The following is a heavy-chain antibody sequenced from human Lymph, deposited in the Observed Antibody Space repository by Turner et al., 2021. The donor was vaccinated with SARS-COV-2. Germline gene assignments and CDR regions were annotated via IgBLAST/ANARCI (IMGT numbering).Heavy chain of an antibody. CDR2: IHPNSGGT. V-gene: IGHV1-2*07. J-gene: IGHJ4*02. CDR1: GYTLTGYY. D-gene: IGHD3-10*01. CDR3: ARSRDLQSMVRGVDPFDY. Sequence: QVQLVQSGAEVKKPGASVKVSCKASGYTLTGYYMHWVRQAPGQGLEWMGWIHPNSGGTNYAHKFQGRVTMTRDTSISTAYMDLSRLRSDDTAMYYCARSRDLQSMVRGVDPFDYWGQGTLVTVSS.